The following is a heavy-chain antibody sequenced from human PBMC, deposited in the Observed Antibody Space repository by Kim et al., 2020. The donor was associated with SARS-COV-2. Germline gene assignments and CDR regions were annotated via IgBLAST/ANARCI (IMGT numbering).Heavy chain of an antibody. Sequence: SETLSLTCTVSGGSISSSSYYWGWIRQPPGKGLEWIGSIYYSGSTYYNPSLKSRVTISVDTSKNQFSLKLSSVTAADTAVYYCARHLSAYALHIVVVTAIPAAGWFDPWGQGTLVPVSS. CDR1: GGSISSSSYY. CDR3: ARHLSAYALHIVVVTAIPAAGWFDP. J-gene: IGHJ5*02. V-gene: IGHV4-39*01. CDR2: IYYSGST. D-gene: IGHD2-21*02.